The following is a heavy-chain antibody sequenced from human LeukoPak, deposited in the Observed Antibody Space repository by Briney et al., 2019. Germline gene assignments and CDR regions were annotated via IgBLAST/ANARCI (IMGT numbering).Heavy chain of an antibody. D-gene: IGHD1-26*01. Sequence: GGSLRLSCAASGFTFSSHWMSWVCQAPGKGLEWVAIINQDESERYYVDSVKGRFTISRDNAKNSLFLRMNSLRGDDTAVYYCARDYGVVGAPRDYWGQGTLVTVSS. CDR3: ARDYGVVGAPRDY. CDR2: INQDESER. J-gene: IGHJ4*02. CDR1: GFTFSSHW. V-gene: IGHV3-7*01.